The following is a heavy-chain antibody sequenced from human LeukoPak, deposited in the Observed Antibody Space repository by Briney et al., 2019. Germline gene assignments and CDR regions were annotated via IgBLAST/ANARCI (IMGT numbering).Heavy chain of an antibody. J-gene: IGHJ2*01. Sequence: PGGSLRLSCSASGFTFSSHSMHWVRQAPGKGLEYVSAINSNGGSTYYADSVKGRFTISRDNSKNTLYLQMSSLRVEDTAMYHCVKKLNDWYFDLWGRGTLVTASS. CDR2: INSNGGST. CDR3: VKKLNDWYFDL. CDR1: GFTFSSHS. V-gene: IGHV3-64D*09. D-gene: IGHD3-10*01.